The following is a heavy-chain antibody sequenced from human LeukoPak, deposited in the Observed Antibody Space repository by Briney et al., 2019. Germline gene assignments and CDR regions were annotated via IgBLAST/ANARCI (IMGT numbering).Heavy chain of an antibody. CDR1: GFTFSSYW. CDR3: ARLGASGWYPFDY. V-gene: IGHV3-7*01. D-gene: IGHD6-19*01. CDR2: IKQDGSEK. J-gene: IGHJ4*02. Sequence: GGSLRLSCAASGFTFSSYWMSWVRQAPGKGLELVANIKQDGSEKYYVDSVKGRFTISRDNAKNSLYLQMNSLRAEDTAVYYCARLGASGWYPFDYWGQGTLVTVSS.